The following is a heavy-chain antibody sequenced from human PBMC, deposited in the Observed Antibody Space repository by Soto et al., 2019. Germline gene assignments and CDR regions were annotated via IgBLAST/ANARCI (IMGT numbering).Heavy chain of an antibody. V-gene: IGHV1-69*13. CDR2: IIPIFGTA. Sequence: SVKVSCKASGGTFSSYAISWVRQAPGQGLEWMGGIIPIFGTANYAQKFQGRVTITADESTSTAYLQWSSLKASDTAMYYCARRAYYDSSGHFDYWGQGTLVTVSS. CDR3: ARRAYYDSSGHFDY. D-gene: IGHD3-22*01. J-gene: IGHJ4*02. CDR1: GGTFSSYA.